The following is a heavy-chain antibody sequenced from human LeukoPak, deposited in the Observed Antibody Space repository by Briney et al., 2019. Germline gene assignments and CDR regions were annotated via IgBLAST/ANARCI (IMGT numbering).Heavy chain of an antibody. CDR2: IYHSGST. J-gene: IGHJ4*02. Sequence: GSLRLSCAASGFTVSSNYMSWVRQAPGKGLEWIGYIYHSGSTYYNPSLKSRVTISVDRSKNQFSLKLSSVTAADTAVYYCAREKGFGEPYFDYWGQGTLVTVSS. V-gene: IGHV4-4*02. CDR1: GFTVSSNY. CDR3: AREKGFGEPYFDY. D-gene: IGHD3-10*01.